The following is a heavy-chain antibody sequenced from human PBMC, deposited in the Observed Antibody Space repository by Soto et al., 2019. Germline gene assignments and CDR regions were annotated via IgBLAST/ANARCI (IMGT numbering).Heavy chain of an antibody. CDR1: GFIVSSKY. V-gene: IGHV3-53*02. D-gene: IGHD3-16*01. Sequence: EVQMVETGGGLSQPGGSLRLSCAVSGFIVSSKYMTWVRQAPGKGLDWVSVIYTGGSTHYADSASGRFTISRDSSKNTLYLQSNSLRAEYAAVYYCTTYPGYGMDVWGQATTVTVSS. CDR2: IYTGGST. J-gene: IGHJ6*02. CDR3: TTYPGYGMDV.